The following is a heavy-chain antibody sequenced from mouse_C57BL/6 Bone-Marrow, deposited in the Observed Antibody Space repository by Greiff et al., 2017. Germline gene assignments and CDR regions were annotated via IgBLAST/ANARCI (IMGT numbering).Heavy chain of an antibody. CDR2: IYWDDDK. J-gene: IGHJ3*01. Sequence: QVTLKVCGPGILQSSPTLSLTCSFSGFSLSTSGMGVSWIRQPSGKGLEWLAHIYWDDDKRYNPSLKSRLTISKDTSRNQVFLKITSVDTADTATYYCARRAWGRGFAYWGQGTLVTVSA. D-gene: IGHD3-3*01. CDR3: ARRAWGRGFAY. CDR1: GFSLSTSGMG. V-gene: IGHV8-12*01.